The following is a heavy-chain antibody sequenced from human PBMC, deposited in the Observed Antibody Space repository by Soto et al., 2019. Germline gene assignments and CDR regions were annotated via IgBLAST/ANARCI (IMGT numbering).Heavy chain of an antibody. Sequence: QVQLQESGPGLVKPSETLSLTCTVSGGSISSYYWSWIRQPPGKGLEWIGYIYYSGSTNYNPSLKSRVTISVDTSKNQFSLKLSSVTAADTAVYYCARGGIVATIRGGWFDPWGQGTLVTVCS. CDR1: GGSISSYY. CDR3: ARGGIVATIRGGWFDP. D-gene: IGHD5-12*01. V-gene: IGHV4-59*01. J-gene: IGHJ5*02. CDR2: IYYSGST.